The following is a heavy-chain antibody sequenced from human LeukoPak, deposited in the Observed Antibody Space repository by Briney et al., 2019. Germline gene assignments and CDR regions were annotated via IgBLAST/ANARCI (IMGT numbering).Heavy chain of an antibody. CDR1: GGSLSSISYY. Sequence: SETLSLTCTVSGGSLSSISYYWGWIRQPPGKGLEWIGSIYYSGSTFNNPSLKSRVTISVDTSKNQFSLRLTSVTAADTAVYYCARSGYSSSWSSVGAFDIWGQGTMVTVSS. J-gene: IGHJ3*02. D-gene: IGHD6-13*01. CDR3: ARSGYSSSWSSVGAFDI. V-gene: IGHV4-39*07. CDR2: IYYSGST.